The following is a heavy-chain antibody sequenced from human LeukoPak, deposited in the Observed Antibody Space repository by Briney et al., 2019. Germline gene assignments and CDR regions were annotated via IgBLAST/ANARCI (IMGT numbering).Heavy chain of an antibody. CDR3: ARSWRYGYFPGHFDY. CDR2: INHSGST. D-gene: IGHD5-18*01. V-gene: IGHV4-34*01. J-gene: IGHJ4*02. CDR1: GFTFSTSA. Sequence: GSLRLSCAASGFTFSTSAMHWIRQPPGKGLEWIGEINHSGSTNYNPSLTSRVTISVDTSKNQFSLKLSSVTAADTAVYYCARSWRYGYFPGHFDYWGQGTQVTVSS.